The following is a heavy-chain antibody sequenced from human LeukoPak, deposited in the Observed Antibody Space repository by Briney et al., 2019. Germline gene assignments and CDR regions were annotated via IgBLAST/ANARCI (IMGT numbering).Heavy chain of an antibody. CDR1: GYTFTSYG. Sequence: ASVKVSCKASGYTFTSYGISWVRQAPGQGLEWMGWISAYNGNTNYAQKLQGRVTTTTDTSTSTAYMELRSLRSDDTALYYCAKDKDYYVLDYWGQGTLVTVSS. J-gene: IGHJ4*02. CDR2: ISAYNGNT. D-gene: IGHD3-10*02. CDR3: AKDKDYYVLDY. V-gene: IGHV1-18*01.